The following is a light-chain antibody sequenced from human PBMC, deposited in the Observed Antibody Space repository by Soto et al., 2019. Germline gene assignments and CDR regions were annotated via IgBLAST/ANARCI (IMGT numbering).Light chain of an antibody. J-gene: IGKJ1*01. CDR2: GAS. Sequence: EIVMTQSPATLSVSPGERATLSCRAGQSVSSNLAWYQQKPGQSPRLLIYGASRRATGIPDRFSGSGSGTDFTLTISRLEPEDFAVYYCQQYDASLWTFGQGTKVDIK. V-gene: IGKV3-20*01. CDR1: QSVSSN. CDR3: QQYDASLWT.